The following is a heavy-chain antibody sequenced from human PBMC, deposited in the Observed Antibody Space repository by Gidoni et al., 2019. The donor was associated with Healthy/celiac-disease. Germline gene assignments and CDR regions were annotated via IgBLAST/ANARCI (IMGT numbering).Heavy chain of an antibody. J-gene: IGHJ6*02. CDR1: GFTFSSYG. Sequence: QVQLVESGGGVVQPGRSLRLSCAASGFTFSSYGMHWVGQAPGKGLEWVAVIWYDGSNKYYADSVKGRFTISRDNSKNTLYLQMNSLRAEDTAVYYCARVRQQLVGGYYGMDVWGQGTTVTVSS. V-gene: IGHV3-33*01. D-gene: IGHD6-13*01. CDR2: IWYDGSNK. CDR3: ARVRQQLVGGYYGMDV.